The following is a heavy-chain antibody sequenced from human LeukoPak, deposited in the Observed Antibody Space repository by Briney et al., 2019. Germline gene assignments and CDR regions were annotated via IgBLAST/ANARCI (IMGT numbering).Heavy chain of an antibody. CDR1: GGSISSSSYY. V-gene: IGHV4-39*01. D-gene: IGHD3-22*01. J-gene: IGHJ4*02. Sequence: SETLSLTCTVSGGSISSSSYYWGWIRQPAGKGLEWIGSIYYSGSTYYNPSLKSRVTISVDTSKNQFSLNLSSVTAADTAVYYCARLYYDSSGYYQICYFDYWGQGTLVTVSS. CDR2: IYYSGST. CDR3: ARLYYDSSGYYQICYFDY.